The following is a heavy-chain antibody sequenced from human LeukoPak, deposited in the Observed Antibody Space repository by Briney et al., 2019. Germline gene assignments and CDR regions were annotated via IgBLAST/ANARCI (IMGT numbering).Heavy chain of an antibody. CDR1: GYTFTSYD. V-gene: IGHV1-8*01. J-gene: IGHJ4*02. Sequence: ASVKVSCKASGYTFTSYDINWVRQATGQGLEWMGWMNPNSGNTGYAQKIQGRVTMTRNTSISTAYMKLSSLRSEDTAVYYCAFLKAAGGYWGQGTLVTVSS. CDR3: AFLKAAGGY. CDR2: MNPNSGNT. D-gene: IGHD6-25*01.